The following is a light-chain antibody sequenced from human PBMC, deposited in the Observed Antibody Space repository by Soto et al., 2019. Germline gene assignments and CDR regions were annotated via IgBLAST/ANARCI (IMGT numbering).Light chain of an antibody. J-gene: IGKJ1*01. V-gene: IGKV1-5*03. Sequence: DIQMTQSPATLSGSVGDRVTITCRASQTISSWLAWYQQKPGKAPKLLIYKTSTLKSGVPSTFSGSGSGTEFTLTIISMQPDDVATYYCRHYNSYSGAFGQGTKVDIK. CDR1: QTISSW. CDR3: RHYNSYSGA. CDR2: KTS.